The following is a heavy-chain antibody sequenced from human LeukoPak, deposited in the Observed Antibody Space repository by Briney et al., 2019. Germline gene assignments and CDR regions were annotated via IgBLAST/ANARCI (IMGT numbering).Heavy chain of an antibody. Sequence: GGSLRLSCAASGFTFNNYAMHWVRQAPGKGLEWVSLISWDGGSTYYADSVKGRFTISRDNIRNSLYLQMNSLKTEDTALYYCAKDFASTLVRGVISWGQGTLVTVSS. J-gene: IGHJ4*02. D-gene: IGHD3-10*01. CDR3: AKDFASTLVRGVIS. V-gene: IGHV3-43D*03. CDR1: GFTFNNYA. CDR2: ISWDGGST.